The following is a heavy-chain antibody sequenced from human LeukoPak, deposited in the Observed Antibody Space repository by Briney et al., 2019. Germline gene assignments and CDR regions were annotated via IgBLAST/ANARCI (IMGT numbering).Heavy chain of an antibody. V-gene: IGHV3-30*02. CDR2: IRHDGSNK. D-gene: IGHD3-22*01. J-gene: IGHJ4*02. CDR3: AKADLYYYDSSGYDFDY. Sequence: GGSLRLSCAASGFTFSSYGMHWVRQAPGKGLEWVAFIRHDGSNKYYADSVKGRFTISRDNSKNTLYLQMNSLRAEDTAVYYCAKADLYYYDSSGYDFDYWGQGTLVTVSS. CDR1: GFTFSSYG.